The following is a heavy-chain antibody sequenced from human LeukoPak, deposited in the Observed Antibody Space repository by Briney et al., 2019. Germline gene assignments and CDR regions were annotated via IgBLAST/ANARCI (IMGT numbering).Heavy chain of an antibody. Sequence: PGGSLRLSCAASGFSLSGYWMTWVRQAPGMGLEWVARLHADGVEQNYVDSVTGRLTMSRDNAKNSLNLQMNSLRVEDTAVYYCARGGYSFDYLGQGTLVAVSS. J-gene: IGHJ4*02. CDR3: ARGGYSFDY. CDR2: LHADGVEQ. CDR1: GFSLSGYW. V-gene: IGHV3-7*01. D-gene: IGHD5-18*01.